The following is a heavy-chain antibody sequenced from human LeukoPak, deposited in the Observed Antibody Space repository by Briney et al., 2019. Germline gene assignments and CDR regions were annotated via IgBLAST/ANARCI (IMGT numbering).Heavy chain of an antibody. CDR3: ARALATYHYYYMDV. D-gene: IGHD3-10*01. CDR1: GGSISSNGYY. J-gene: IGHJ6*03. Sequence: SETLSLTCSVSGGSISSNGYYWGWIRQSPEKGLEWIGSIYYSGSTYFNPSLKSRVTISVDTSKNQFSLNLTSMAAADTAVYYCARALATYHYYYMDVWGRGTTVIVSS. V-gene: IGHV4-39*07. CDR2: IYYSGST.